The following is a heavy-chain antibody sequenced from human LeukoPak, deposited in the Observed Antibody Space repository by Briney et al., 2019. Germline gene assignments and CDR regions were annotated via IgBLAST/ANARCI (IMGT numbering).Heavy chain of an antibody. CDR3: ARAVLGRYYYYYYMDV. V-gene: IGHV4-34*01. D-gene: IGHD7-27*01. CDR1: GFTFSSYS. J-gene: IGHJ6*03. Sequence: GSLRLSCAASGFTFSSYSMNWVRQAPGKGLEWIGEINHSGSTNYNPSLKSRVTISVDTSKNQFSLKLSSVTAADTAVYYCARAVLGRYYYYYYMDVWGKGTTVTVSS. CDR2: INHSGST.